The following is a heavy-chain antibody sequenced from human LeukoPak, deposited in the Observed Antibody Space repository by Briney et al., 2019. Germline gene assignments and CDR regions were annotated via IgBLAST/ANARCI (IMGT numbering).Heavy chain of an antibody. Sequence: GGSLRLSCAASGFTFSSSAMSWVRQAPGKGLEWVSVIYSGGSTYYADSVKGRFTISRDDSKNTLYLQMNSLRAEDTAVYYCAGHDYGDYGDFDYWGQGTLVTVSS. J-gene: IGHJ4*02. CDR2: IYSGGST. D-gene: IGHD4-17*01. CDR1: GFTFSSSA. V-gene: IGHV3-23*03. CDR3: AGHDYGDYGDFDY.